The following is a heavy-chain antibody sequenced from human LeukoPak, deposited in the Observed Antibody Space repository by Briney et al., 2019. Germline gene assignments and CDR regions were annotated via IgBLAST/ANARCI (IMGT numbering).Heavy chain of an antibody. CDR1: GITVSTNY. V-gene: IGHV3-53*05. J-gene: IGHJ6*04. CDR2: IYSGGTS. D-gene: IGHD4-17*01. Sequence: GGSLRLSCAASGITVSTNYMNWVRQAPGKGLEWVSVIYSGGTSYYADSVKGRFTISRDNSKNTLYLQMNSLRAEDTAVYYCAKDSPFSEYYGDYPLAVWGKGTTVTVSS. CDR3: AKDSPFSEYYGDYPLAV.